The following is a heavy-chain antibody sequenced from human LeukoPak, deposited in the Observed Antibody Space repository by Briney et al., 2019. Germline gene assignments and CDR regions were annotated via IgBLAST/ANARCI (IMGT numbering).Heavy chain of an antibody. D-gene: IGHD1-26*01. CDR3: ARDRVGATDYFDY. CDR2: ISGSGGGT. V-gene: IGHV3-23*01. Sequence: GGSLRLSCAASGFTFSSYAMNWVRQAPGKGLEWVSAISGSGGGTYSADSVKGRFTISRDNSKNTLYLQMNSLRAEDTAVYYCARDRVGATDYFDYWGQGTLVTVSS. J-gene: IGHJ4*02. CDR1: GFTFSSYA.